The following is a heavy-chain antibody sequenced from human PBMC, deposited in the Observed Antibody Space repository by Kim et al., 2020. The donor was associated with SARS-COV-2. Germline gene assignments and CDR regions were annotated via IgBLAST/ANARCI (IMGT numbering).Heavy chain of an antibody. D-gene: IGHD6-19*01. Sequence: GRFTISRDNSKNTLYRQMNSLRAEDTAVYYCARRKKYSSGWGYYYYYMDVWGKGTTVTVSS. CDR3: ARRKKYSSGWGYYYYYMDV. J-gene: IGHJ6*03. V-gene: IGHV3-66*01.